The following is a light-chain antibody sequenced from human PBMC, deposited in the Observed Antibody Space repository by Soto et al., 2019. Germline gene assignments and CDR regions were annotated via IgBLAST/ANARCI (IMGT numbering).Light chain of an antibody. CDR3: VSSTTSASYV. Sequence: QSALTQPASVSGSPGQSITISCTGTSSDVGNYIFVSWYRQHPGKAPKLMIYDINNRPSGVSNRFSGSKSGNTASLTISGLQAEYEADYYCVSSTTSASYVFGTGTKLTVL. V-gene: IGLV2-14*01. CDR1: SSDVGNYIF. J-gene: IGLJ1*01. CDR2: DIN.